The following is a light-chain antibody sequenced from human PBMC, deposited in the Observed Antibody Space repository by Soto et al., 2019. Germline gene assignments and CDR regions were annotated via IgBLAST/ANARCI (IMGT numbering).Light chain of an antibody. Sequence: QSALTQPRSVSGSPGQSVTISCTGTSSDVGGYNYVSWYQQRPGKAPKLLIYDVNDRPSGVPDRFSGSKSGNTASLTISGLQAEDAADYFCFSYAGTSTFVIFGGGTKLTVL. V-gene: IGLV2-11*01. CDR1: SSDVGGYNY. CDR2: DVN. J-gene: IGLJ2*01. CDR3: FSYAGTSTFVI.